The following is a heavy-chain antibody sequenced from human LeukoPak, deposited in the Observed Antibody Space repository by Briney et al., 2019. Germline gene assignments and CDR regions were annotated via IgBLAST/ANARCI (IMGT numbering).Heavy chain of an antibody. CDR3: GSGYYYYYGMDV. CDR2: IIPIFGTA. CDR1: GGTFSSYA. V-gene: IGHV1-69*13. Sequence: GASVKVSCKASGGTFSSYAISWVRQAPGQGLEWMGGIIPIFGTANYAQKFQGRVTITADESTSTAYMELSSLRSEDTAVYYCGSGYYYYYGMDVWGKGTTVTVSS. D-gene: IGHD6-19*01. J-gene: IGHJ6*04.